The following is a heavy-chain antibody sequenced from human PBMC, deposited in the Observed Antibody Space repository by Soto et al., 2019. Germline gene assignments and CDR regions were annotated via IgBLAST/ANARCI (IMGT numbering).Heavy chain of an antibody. J-gene: IGHJ3*02. Sequence: EVQLLESGRALVQPGGSLRLSCAASGFTFSSYTMTWVSQSPGKGLEWVSGLSVTGGRTYYADSVKGRFTISRDDSKKTLSLEITSLRGDDTAVYYCAKAGGYTYEGFDIGGQGTMGTVSS. CDR2: LSVTGGRT. D-gene: IGHD6-13*01. CDR1: GFTFSSYT. V-gene: IGHV3-23*01. CDR3: AKAGGYTYEGFDI.